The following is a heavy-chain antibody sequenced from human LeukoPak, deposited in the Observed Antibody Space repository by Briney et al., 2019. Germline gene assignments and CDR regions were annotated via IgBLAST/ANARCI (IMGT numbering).Heavy chain of an antibody. CDR1: GGTFSSYA. Sequence: GASVKVSCKASGGTFSSYAISWVRQAPGQGLEWMGGIIPIFGTANYAQKLQGRVTMTTDTSTSTAYMELRSLRSDDTAVYYCARDRKINDFWSGYYYYGMDVWGQGTTVTVSS. D-gene: IGHD3-3*01. CDR3: ARDRKINDFWSGYYYYGMDV. J-gene: IGHJ6*02. V-gene: IGHV1-69*05. CDR2: IIPIFGTA.